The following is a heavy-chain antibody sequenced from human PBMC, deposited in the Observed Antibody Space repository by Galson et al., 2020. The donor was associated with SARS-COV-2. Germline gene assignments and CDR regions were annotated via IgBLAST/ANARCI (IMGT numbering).Heavy chain of an antibody. V-gene: IGHV3-30*04. J-gene: IGHJ1*01. Sequence: GGSLRLSCAASGFTFSSYAMHWVRQAPGKGLEWVAVISYDGSNKYYADSVKGRFTISRDNSKNTLYLQMNSLRAEDTAVYYCARTNSGSYLGYFQHWGQGTLVTVSS. D-gene: IGHD1-26*01. CDR3: ARTNSGSYLGYFQH. CDR2: ISYDGSNK. CDR1: GFTFSSYA.